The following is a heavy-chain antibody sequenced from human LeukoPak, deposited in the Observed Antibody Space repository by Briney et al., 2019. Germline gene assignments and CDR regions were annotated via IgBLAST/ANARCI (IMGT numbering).Heavy chain of an antibody. CDR2: ISGSGGST. Sequence: GGSLRLSCAASGFTFSSYAMSWVRQAPGKGLEWVSAISGSGGSTYYADSVKGRFTISRDNSKNTLYLQMNSLRAEDTAVYYCAKLNLPRSSWYLIKFGDAFDIWGQGTMVTVSS. D-gene: IGHD6-13*01. J-gene: IGHJ3*02. V-gene: IGHV3-23*01. CDR1: GFTFSSYA. CDR3: AKLNLPRSSWYLIKFGDAFDI.